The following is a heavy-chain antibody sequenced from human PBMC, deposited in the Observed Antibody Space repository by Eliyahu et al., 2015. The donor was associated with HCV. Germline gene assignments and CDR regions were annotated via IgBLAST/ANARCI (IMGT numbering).Heavy chain of an antibody. D-gene: IGHD2-21*02. CDR1: STYA. V-gene: IGHV3-30-3*01. J-gene: IGHJ4*02. Sequence: STYAMHWVRQAPGRGLEWVAVISNDGNNKYYTDSVKGRFTISRDNSKNALYLQMNGLRAEDRAVYYCARTGTAYFFDYWGQGTLVTVSS. CDR3: ARTGTAYFFDY. CDR2: ISNDGNNK.